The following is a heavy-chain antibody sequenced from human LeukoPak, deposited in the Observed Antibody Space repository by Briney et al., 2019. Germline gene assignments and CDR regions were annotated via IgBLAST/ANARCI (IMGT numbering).Heavy chain of an antibody. Sequence: QPGGSLRLSCAASGFTFSGYAMSWVRQAPGKGLEWVSAITGPGEGAFYADSVRGHFTISRDNSKNTLYLQMNSLRAEDTAIYYCAKRIYGWYQIDYWGQGTLVTVSS. J-gene: IGHJ4*02. D-gene: IGHD2-8*02. V-gene: IGHV3-23*01. CDR3: AKRIYGWYQIDY. CDR1: GFTFSGYA. CDR2: ITGPGEGA.